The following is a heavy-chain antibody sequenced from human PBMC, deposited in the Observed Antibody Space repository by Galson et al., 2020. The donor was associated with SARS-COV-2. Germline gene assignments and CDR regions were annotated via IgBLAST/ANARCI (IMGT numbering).Heavy chain of an antibody. D-gene: IGHD2-2*01. J-gene: IGHJ5*02. CDR2: INSDGSST. Sequence: GESLQISCAASGFTFSSYWMHWVRQAPGKGLVWVSRINSDGSSTSYADSVKGRFTISRDNAKNTLYLQMNSLRAEDTAVYYCARGPPDIVVVPAARNWFDPWGQGTLVTVSS. V-gene: IGHV3-74*01. CDR1: GFTFSSYW. CDR3: ARGPPDIVVVPAARNWFDP.